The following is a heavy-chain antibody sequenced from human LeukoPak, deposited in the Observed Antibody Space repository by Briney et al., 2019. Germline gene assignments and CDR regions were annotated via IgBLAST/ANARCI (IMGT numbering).Heavy chain of an antibody. CDR2: ISGIGANT. D-gene: IGHD6-13*01. V-gene: IGHV3-23*01. CDR1: GFTFSSYA. J-gene: IGHJ4*02. CDR3: AKGGLSGYSSSLVDY. Sequence: GGSLRLSCEASGFTFSSYAMSWVRQAPGKGLEWVSGISGIGANTYYADSVRGRFTISRDNSKNTLYLQMNSLRAEDTAVYHCAKGGLSGYSSSLVDYWGQGTLVTVSS.